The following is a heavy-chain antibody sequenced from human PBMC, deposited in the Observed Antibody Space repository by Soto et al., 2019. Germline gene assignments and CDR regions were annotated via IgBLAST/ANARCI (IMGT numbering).Heavy chain of an antibody. CDR1: GGSISSGGYS. CDR2: IYHSGST. V-gene: IGHV4-30-2*01. Sequence: PSETLSLTCAVSGGSISSGGYSWSWIRQPPGKGLEWIGYIYHSGSTYYNPSLKSRVTISVDRSKNQFSLKLSSVTAADTAVYYCASRPTKSLYNWFDPWGQGTLVTVSS. J-gene: IGHJ5*02. CDR3: ASRPTKSLYNWFDP.